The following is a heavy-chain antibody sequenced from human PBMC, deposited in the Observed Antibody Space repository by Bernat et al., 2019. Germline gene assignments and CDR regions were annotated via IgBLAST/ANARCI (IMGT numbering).Heavy chain of an antibody. J-gene: IGHJ3*02. D-gene: IGHD1-26*01. Sequence: QVHLMESGGGVVQPGRSLRLSCAASGFTFSSYGMHWVRQAPGKGLEWVAVIWYDGSNKYYADSVKGRFTISRDNSKNTLYLQMNSLRAEDTAVYYCAREGWELRAFDIWGQGTMVTVSS. CDR1: GFTFSSYG. V-gene: IGHV3-33*01. CDR2: IWYDGSNK. CDR3: AREGWELRAFDI.